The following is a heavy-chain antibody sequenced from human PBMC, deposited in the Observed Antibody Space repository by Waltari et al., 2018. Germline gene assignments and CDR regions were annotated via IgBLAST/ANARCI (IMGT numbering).Heavy chain of an antibody. CDR1: GGSISSYY. Sequence: QVQLQESGPGLVKPSETLSLTCTVSGGSISSYYWSWTRQPPGKGLEWIGYIYYSGSTNYNPSLKSRVTISVDTSKNQFSLKLSSVTAADTAVYYCASSYYDFWSGYYNFDYWGQGTLVTVSS. J-gene: IGHJ4*02. CDR2: IYYSGST. CDR3: ASSYYDFWSGYYNFDY. V-gene: IGHV4-59*08. D-gene: IGHD3-3*01.